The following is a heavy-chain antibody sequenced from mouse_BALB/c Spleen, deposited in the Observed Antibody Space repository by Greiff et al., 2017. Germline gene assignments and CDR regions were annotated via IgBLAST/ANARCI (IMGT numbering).Heavy chain of an antibody. Sequence: EVHLVESGGGLVQPGGSRKLSCAASGFTFSSFGMHWVRQAPEKGLEWVAYISSGSSTIYYADTVKGRFTISRDNPKNTLFLQMTSLRSEDTAMYYCARSMNRFAWFAYWGQGTLVTVSA. J-gene: IGHJ3*01. CDR2: ISSGSSTI. V-gene: IGHV5-17*02. CDR3: ARSMNRFAWFAY. CDR1: GFTFSSFG. D-gene: IGHD2-3*01.